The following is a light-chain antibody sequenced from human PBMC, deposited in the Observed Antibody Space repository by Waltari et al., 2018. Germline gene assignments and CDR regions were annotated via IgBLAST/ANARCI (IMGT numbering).Light chain of an antibody. V-gene: IGKV2-28*01. CDR3: MQALQTPLT. CDR2: LGS. J-gene: IGKJ4*01. Sequence: DIVMTQSPLSLPVTPGEPASISFRSSQSLLHRNGYNYLDWYLQKSGQSPQLLMYLGSSRASGVPDRFSGSGSGTDFTLKISRVEAEDVGVYYCMQALQTPLTFGGGTKVEIK. CDR1: QSLLHRNGYNY.